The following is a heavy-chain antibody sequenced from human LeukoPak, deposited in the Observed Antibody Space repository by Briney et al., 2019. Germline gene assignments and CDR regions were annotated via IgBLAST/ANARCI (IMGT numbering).Heavy chain of an antibody. CDR1: GYTFTSYA. V-gene: IGHV1-3*01. CDR3: ARDLITMIQGVYYYYGMDV. CDR2: INAGNGNT. D-gene: IGHD3-22*01. J-gene: IGHJ6*02. Sequence: ASVKVSCKASGYTFTSYAMHWVRQAPGQRLEWMGWINAGNGNTKYSQKFQGRVTITRDTSASTAYMELSSLRSEDTAVYYCARDLITMIQGVYYYYGMDVWGQGTTVIVSS.